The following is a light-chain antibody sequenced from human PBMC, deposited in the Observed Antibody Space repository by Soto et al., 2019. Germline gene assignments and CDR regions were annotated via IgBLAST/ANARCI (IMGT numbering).Light chain of an antibody. CDR1: QDISNL. V-gene: IGKV1-6*01. CDR2: GAS. Sequence: IQMTQSPSALSAAVGDRVTITCRASQDISNLLGWYQQKPGKPPKVLIYGASNLQSGVPPRFSGSGSGTDFTLAISSLQPEDSATYYCLQDINYPWTFGQRTKVDIK. J-gene: IGKJ1*01. CDR3: LQDINYPWT.